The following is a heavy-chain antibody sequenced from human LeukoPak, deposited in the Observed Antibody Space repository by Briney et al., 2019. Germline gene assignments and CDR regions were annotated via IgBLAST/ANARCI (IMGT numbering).Heavy chain of an antibody. CDR1: GDSVSDNTAA. CDR3: ARAPPTKGDGYNTGGGLFDY. D-gene: IGHD5-24*01. CDR2: TYYRSKWYN. Sequence: SQTLSLTCAISGDSVSDNTAAWNWIRQSPSRGLEWLGRTYYRSKWYNDYAVSVKSRITINPDTSKNQFSLKLSSVTAADTAVYYCARAPPTKGDGYNTGGGLFDYWGQGTLVTVSS. V-gene: IGHV6-1*01. J-gene: IGHJ4*02.